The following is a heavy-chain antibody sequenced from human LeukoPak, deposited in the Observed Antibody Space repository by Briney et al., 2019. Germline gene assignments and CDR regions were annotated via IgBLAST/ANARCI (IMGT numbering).Heavy chain of an antibody. CDR2: IYTSGST. CDR3: ARCHEPGGTSCYYDY. Sequence: PSETLSLTCAVSGGSIRDYYWFWIRQPAGKGLEWIGRIYTSGSTNYNPSLKSRVTMSIDTSKNQFSLKLSSVTAADTAVYYCARCHEPGGTSCYYDYWGQGTLVTVSS. D-gene: IGHD2-2*01. J-gene: IGHJ4*02. V-gene: IGHV4-59*10. CDR1: GGSIRDYY.